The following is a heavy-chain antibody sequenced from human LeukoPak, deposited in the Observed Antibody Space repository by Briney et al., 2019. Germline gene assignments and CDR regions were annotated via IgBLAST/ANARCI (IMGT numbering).Heavy chain of an antibody. D-gene: IGHD3-16*01. CDR3: ARSGGRGINDY. J-gene: IGHJ4*02. Sequence: GGSLRLSCAASGFTFSNYPMHWVRQAPGKGLEWVAVKSYDGSNKYYADSVKGRFTISRDNSKNTLYLQMNSLRAEDTAVYYCARSGGRGINDYWGQGTLVTVSS. CDR1: GFTFSNYP. V-gene: IGHV3-30-3*01. CDR2: KSYDGSNK.